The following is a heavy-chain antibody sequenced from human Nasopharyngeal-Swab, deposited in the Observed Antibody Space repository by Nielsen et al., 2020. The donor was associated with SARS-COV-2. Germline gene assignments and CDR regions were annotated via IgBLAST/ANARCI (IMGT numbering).Heavy chain of an antibody. D-gene: IGHD3-3*01. CDR2: IYYSGST. V-gene: IGHV4-31*02. J-gene: IGHJ6*02. Sequence: WIRQPPGKGLEWLGYIYYSGSTYYNPSLKSRVTISVDTSKNQFSLKLSSVTAADTAVYYCARDWILRGWSTYYYYGMDVWGQGTTVTVSS. CDR3: ARDWILRGWSTYYYYGMDV.